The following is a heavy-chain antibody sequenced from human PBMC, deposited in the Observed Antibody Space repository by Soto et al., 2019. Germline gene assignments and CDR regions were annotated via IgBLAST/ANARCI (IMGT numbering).Heavy chain of an antibody. CDR2: IYYSGIT. CDR3: ARPDVRAWGRFDP. Sequence: PSETLSLTCTVSGGSVSSSTYYWGWIRQPPGKGLEWIGTIYYSGITYYNPSLQSRVTISVDTSKNQFSLRLSFVTAADAALYFCARPDVRAWGRFDPWGQGTLVTVSS. V-gene: IGHV4-39*01. D-gene: IGHD7-27*01. J-gene: IGHJ5*02. CDR1: GGSVSSSTYY.